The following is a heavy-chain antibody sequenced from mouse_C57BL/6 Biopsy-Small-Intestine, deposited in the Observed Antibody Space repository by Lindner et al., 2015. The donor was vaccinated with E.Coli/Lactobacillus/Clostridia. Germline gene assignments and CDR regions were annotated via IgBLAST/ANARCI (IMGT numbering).Heavy chain of an antibody. CDR1: GYTFTDYY. CDR2: IYPGSVNL. V-gene: IGHV1-84*01. Sequence: VQLQESGPELVKPGSSVKISCKASGYTFTDYYIDWVKQGPGQGLEWIGWIYPGSVNLKYNEKFKGKATLTVDTSSSTAYMQLSSLTSEDSAVFFCARGAFDEVPVAYWGQGTLVTVSA. D-gene: IGHD3-1*01. J-gene: IGHJ3*01. CDR3: ARGAFDEVPVAY.